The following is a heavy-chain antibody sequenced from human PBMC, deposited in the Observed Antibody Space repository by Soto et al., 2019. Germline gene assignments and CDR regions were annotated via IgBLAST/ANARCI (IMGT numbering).Heavy chain of an antibody. J-gene: IGHJ5*02. CDR1: GFTFSSYG. V-gene: IGHV3-23*01. Sequence: VQLLESGGGLVQPGGSLRLSCAGTGFTFSSYGMSWVRQAPGKGLEWVSTIRGRADNANYADSVKGRFTISRDDSTNTVHLQMNSLRPEDTAVYYCAKHLWFGESVFDPWGQGTLVIVSS. D-gene: IGHD3-10*01. CDR2: IRGRADNA. CDR3: AKHLWFGESVFDP.